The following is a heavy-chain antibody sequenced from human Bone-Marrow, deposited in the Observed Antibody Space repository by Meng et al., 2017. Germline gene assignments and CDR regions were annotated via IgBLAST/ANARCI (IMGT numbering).Heavy chain of an antibody. CDR2: INGAGSST. D-gene: IGHD3-3*01. J-gene: IGHJ4*02. CDR1: GFTFKSYW. CDR3: AALGDFWS. Sequence: EVQLSESGVGVVRPGGSLRLSCAASGFTFKSYWRQWVRQAPGKGLVWVSRINGAGSSTDYADSVKGRFTISRDNAKNTLYLQMHSLRAEDTAVYYCAALGDFWSWGQGTLVTVSS. V-gene: IGHV3-74*01.